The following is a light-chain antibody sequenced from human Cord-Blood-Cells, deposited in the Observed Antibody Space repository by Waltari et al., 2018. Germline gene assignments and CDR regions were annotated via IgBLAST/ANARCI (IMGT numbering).Light chain of an antibody. CDR1: ISEVGGSTY. Sequence: QSALTHPASVSGYPGQSITISCTGTISEVGGSTYVSWYQQHPGKAPKLIIYDVSNRPSGVSNRFSGSKSGNTASLTISGLQAEDEADYYCSSYTSSSTLEFGGGTKLTVL. CDR2: DVS. J-gene: IGLJ2*01. V-gene: IGLV2-14*01. CDR3: SSYTSSSTLE.